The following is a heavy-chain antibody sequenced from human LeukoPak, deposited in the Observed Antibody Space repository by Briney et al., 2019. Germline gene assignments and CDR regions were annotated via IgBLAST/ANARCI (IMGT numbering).Heavy chain of an antibody. CDR3: AKKWSGNGYVDY. CDR2: ISGGDNST. J-gene: IGHJ4*02. D-gene: IGHD2-15*01. V-gene: IGHV3-23*01. CDR1: GFTFSSYA. Sequence: GGSLRLSCAASGFTFSSYAMSWVRQAPGKGLQWVSAISGGDNSTYYAGSVKGRFTISRDNSKNALYLQMNSLRVEDTAVYYCAKKWSGNGYVDYRGQGTLVTVSS.